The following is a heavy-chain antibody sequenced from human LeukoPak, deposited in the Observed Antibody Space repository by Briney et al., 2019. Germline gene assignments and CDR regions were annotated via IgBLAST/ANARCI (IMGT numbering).Heavy chain of an antibody. D-gene: IGHD4-23*01. V-gene: IGHV4-34*01. Sequence: SETLTLTCAVYGGSFSGYYWSWIRQPPGKGLEWIGEISHSGSTNYNPSLKSRVTISVDTSKNQFSLKLSSVTAADTAVYYCAKAYGGNYESRGQGTLVTVSS. CDR1: GGSFSGYY. CDR3: AKAYGGNYES. CDR2: ISHSGST. J-gene: IGHJ4*02.